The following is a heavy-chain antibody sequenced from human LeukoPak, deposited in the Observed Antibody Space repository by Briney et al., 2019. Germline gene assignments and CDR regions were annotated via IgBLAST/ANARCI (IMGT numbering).Heavy chain of an antibody. CDR3: ARGAPDGYNWDY. J-gene: IGHJ4*02. Sequence: GMSLRLSCAASGFTFSSCAMHWVRQAPGKGLEWVAAIWYDGSDEYYADSVKGRFTISRDNSKRTVFLQISSLRGEDTAVYYCARGAPDGYNWDYWGQGTLVTVSS. CDR2: IWYDGSDE. D-gene: IGHD5-24*01. CDR1: GFTFSSCA. V-gene: IGHV3-33*08.